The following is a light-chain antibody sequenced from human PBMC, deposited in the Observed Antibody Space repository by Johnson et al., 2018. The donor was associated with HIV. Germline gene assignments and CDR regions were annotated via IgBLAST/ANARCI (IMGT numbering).Light chain of an antibody. CDR3: GTWDNSLSAGV. CDR2: DNN. V-gene: IGLV1-51*01. J-gene: IGLJ1*01. CDR1: SSNIVNNY. Sequence: QPVLTQPPSVSAAPGQKVTISCSGGSSNIVNNYVSWYQQFPGTAPKLLIYDNNKRPSGIPDRFSGSKSGTSATLGITGLQTGDEADYYCGTWDNSLSAGVFGTGTKVTVL.